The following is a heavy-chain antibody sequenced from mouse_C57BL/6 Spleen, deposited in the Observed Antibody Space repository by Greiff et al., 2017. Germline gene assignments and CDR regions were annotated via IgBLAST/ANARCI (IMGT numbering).Heavy chain of an antibody. CDR2: ISSGGDYI. D-gene: IGHD1-1*01. Sequence: EVKLMESGEGLVKPGGSLQLSCAASGFTFSSYAMSWVRQTPEKRLAWVAYISSGGDYIYYADTVKGRFTISRDNARNTLYLQMSSLKSEDTAMYYCTRDHYGSHWYFDVWGTGTTVTVSS. CDR1: GFTFSSYA. V-gene: IGHV5-9-1*02. J-gene: IGHJ1*03. CDR3: TRDHYGSHWYFDV.